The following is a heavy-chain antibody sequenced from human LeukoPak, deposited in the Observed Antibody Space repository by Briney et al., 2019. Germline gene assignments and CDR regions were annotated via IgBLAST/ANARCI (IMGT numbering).Heavy chain of an antibody. Sequence: GGSLRLSCAASGFTFSSYAMSWVRQAPGKGLEWVSAISGVGDVTYYADSVKGRFTISRDNSKNTLYLQMNSLRVEDTAVYYCARSPRRAARLFAGASRSTPAGGFDPWGQEPWSPSPQ. CDR1: GFTFSSYA. CDR2: ISGVGDVT. CDR3: ARSPRRAARLFAGASRSTPAGGFDP. J-gene: IGHJ5*02. D-gene: IGHD6-6*01. V-gene: IGHV3-23*01.